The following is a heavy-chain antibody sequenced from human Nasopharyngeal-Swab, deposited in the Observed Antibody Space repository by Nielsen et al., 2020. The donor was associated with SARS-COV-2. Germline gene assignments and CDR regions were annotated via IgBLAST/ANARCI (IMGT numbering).Heavy chain of an antibody. J-gene: IGHJ6*03. Sequence: WIRQPPGKGLEWIGEINHSGSTNYNPSLKSRVTISVGTSKNQFSLKLSSVTAADTAVYYCAREGYCSGGSCYSGRPYYYMDVWGKGTTVTVSS. CDR2: INHSGST. V-gene: IGHV4-34*01. D-gene: IGHD2-15*01. CDR3: AREGYCSGGSCYSGRPYYYMDV.